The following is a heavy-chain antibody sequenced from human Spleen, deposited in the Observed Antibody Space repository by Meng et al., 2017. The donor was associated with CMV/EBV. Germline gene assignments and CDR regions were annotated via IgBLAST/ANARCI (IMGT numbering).Heavy chain of an antibody. J-gene: IGHJ4*02. Sequence: SETLSLTCTVSGGSITTDNYYWGWIRQPPGKGLEWIGTIYYSGTTYYSPSLESRVTISIDTSKNQFSLKLTSVTAADTAIYYCARRGYYFDYWGQGTLVTVSS. CDR1: GGSITTDNYY. CDR2: IYYSGTT. V-gene: IGHV4-39*07. D-gene: IGHD1-26*01. CDR3: ARRGYYFDY.